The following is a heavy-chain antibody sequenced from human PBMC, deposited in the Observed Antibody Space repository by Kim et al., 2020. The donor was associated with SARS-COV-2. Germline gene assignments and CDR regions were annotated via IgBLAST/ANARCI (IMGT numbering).Heavy chain of an antibody. CDR1: GFTFDDYA. J-gene: IGHJ6*02. V-gene: IGHV3-9*01. CDR3: AKDMSDSDYYYYYGMDV. CDR2: ISWNSGSI. D-gene: IGHD2-21*02. Sequence: GGSLRLSCAASGFTFDDYAMHWVRQAPVKGLEWVSGISWNSGSIGYADSVKGRFTSSRDNAKNSLYLQMNSLRAEDTALYYCAKDMSDSDYYYYYGMDVWGQGTTVTVS.